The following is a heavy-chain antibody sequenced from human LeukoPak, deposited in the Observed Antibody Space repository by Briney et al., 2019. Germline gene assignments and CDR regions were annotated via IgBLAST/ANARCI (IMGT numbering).Heavy chain of an antibody. CDR2: IYYSGST. J-gene: IGHJ3*02. CDR3: ARDYYGSSGNDHFDAFDI. V-gene: IGHV4-59*01. CDR1: GGSISSYY. D-gene: IGHD3-22*01. Sequence: PSETLSLTCTVSGGSISSYYWSWIRQPPGKGLEWIGYIYYSGSTNYNPSLKSRVTISVDTSKNQSSLKLSSVTAADTPWYYCARDYYGSSGNDHFDAFDIWGQGTMVTVSS.